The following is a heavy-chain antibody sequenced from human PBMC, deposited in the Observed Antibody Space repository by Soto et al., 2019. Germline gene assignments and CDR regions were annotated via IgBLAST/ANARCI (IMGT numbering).Heavy chain of an antibody. CDR3: ARSGSPVGY. Sequence: QVKLVQSGAEVKKPGASVKVSCKASGYTFTSYAISWVRQAPGQGLEWMGWISAYNGNTNYAQKLQGRVTMTTDTSMTTAYMELRCLGSDDTAAYYCARSGSPVGYWGQGTLVIVSS. CDR1: GYTFTSYA. V-gene: IGHV1-18*01. D-gene: IGHD3-10*01. J-gene: IGHJ4*02. CDR2: ISAYNGNT.